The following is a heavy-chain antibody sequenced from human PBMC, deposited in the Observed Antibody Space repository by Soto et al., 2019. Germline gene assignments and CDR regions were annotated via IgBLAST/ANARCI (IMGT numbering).Heavy chain of an antibody. CDR3: ARKDSGYADYMDV. J-gene: IGHJ6*03. V-gene: IGHV4-31*03. D-gene: IGHD5-12*01. CDR1: GGSISRGGYY. Sequence: QVQLQESGPGLVKPSQTLSLTCTVSGGSISRGGYYWSWIRQHPGKGLEWIGYIYYSGGTYYNPSLKSRVTISVDTSENQFSLRLSSVTAADTAVHYCARKDSGYADYMDVWGKGTTVTVSS. CDR2: IYYSGGT.